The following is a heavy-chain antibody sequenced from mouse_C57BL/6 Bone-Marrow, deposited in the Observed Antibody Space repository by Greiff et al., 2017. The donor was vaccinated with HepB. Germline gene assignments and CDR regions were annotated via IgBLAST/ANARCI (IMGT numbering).Heavy chain of an antibody. V-gene: IGHV5-15*01. J-gene: IGHJ4*01. CDR2: ICTLAYSI. CDR1: GFTFSDYG. CDR3: ARRPLYYGSSYAMDY. D-gene: IGHD1-1*01. Sequence: EVQGVESGGGLVQPGGSLKLSCAASGFTFSDYGMAWVRQAPRKGPEWVAFICTLAYSIYYADTVTGRFTISRENAKNTLYLEMSSLRSEDTAMYYCARRPLYYGSSYAMDYWGQVTSVTVSS.